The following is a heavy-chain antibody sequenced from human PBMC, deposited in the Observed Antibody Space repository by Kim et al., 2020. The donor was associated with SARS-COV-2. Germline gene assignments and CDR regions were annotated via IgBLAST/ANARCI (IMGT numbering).Heavy chain of an antibody. Sequence: GGSLRLSCAASGFTFSSYAISWVRQAPGRGLEWVSIIYSDGSSTFYADSVKGRFTISRDNSKNTLYLQTNSLGAEDTALYYCAKVRSLAVAGAVDYWGQGTLVTVSS. CDR1: GFTFSSYA. V-gene: IGHV3-23*03. CDR2: IYSDGSST. J-gene: IGHJ4*02. CDR3: AKVRSLAVAGAVDY. D-gene: IGHD6-19*01.